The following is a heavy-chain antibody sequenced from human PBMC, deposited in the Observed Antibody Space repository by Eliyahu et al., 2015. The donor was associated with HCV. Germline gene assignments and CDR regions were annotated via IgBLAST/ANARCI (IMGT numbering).Heavy chain of an antibody. CDR2: IWYDGSNE. CDR3: AAFMGSDSSGYFIY. J-gene: IGHJ4*02. CDR1: GFXFSSHG. Sequence: QVQLVESGGGVVQPGRSLRLSCAASGFXFSSHGMHWVRQAPGKGLEWVAXIWYDGSNENYADSVKVRFTISRDNSKNTLYLQMNSLRAEDTAVYYCAAFMGSDSSGYFIYWGQGTLVTVSS. D-gene: IGHD3-22*01. V-gene: IGHV3-33*01.